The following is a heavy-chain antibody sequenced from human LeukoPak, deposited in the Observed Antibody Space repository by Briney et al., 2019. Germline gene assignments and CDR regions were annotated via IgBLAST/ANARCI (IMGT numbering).Heavy chain of an antibody. CDR3: ARDYCSGGGCDFSDYYLDY. J-gene: IGHJ4*02. V-gene: IGHV7-4-1*02. D-gene: IGHD2-15*01. CDR2: IHTSSGSP. Sequence: GASVKVSCKASGYMFTAYTMNWVRQAPGQGLEWMGRIHTSSGSPTYAQGFTGRFVFSLDTSVSTAYLQITSLKVEDTAVYYCARDYCSGGGCDFSDYYLDYWGQGTLVTVSS. CDR1: GYMFTAYT.